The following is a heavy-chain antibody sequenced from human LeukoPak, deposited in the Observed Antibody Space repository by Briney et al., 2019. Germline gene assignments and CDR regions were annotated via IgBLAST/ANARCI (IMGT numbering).Heavy chain of an antibody. Sequence: NSSETLSLTCTVSGGSISSYYWSWIRQPPGKGLEWIGYIYYSGSTYYNPSLKSRVTISVDTSKNQFSLKLSSVTAADTAVYYCARDRQQQPDDWYFDLWGRGTLVTVSS. J-gene: IGHJ2*01. V-gene: IGHV4-59*06. D-gene: IGHD6-13*01. CDR2: IYYSGST. CDR3: ARDRQQQPDDWYFDL. CDR1: GGSISSYY.